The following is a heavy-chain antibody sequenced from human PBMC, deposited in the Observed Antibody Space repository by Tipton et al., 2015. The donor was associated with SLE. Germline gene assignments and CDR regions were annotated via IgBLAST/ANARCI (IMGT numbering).Heavy chain of an antibody. CDR2: ISYDGSNK. J-gene: IGHJ4*02. CDR3: AKDGSYGKRVDGFFDY. CDR1: GFTFSSYG. D-gene: IGHD5-18*01. V-gene: IGHV3-30*18. Sequence: SLRLSCAASGFTFSSYGMHWVRQAPGKGLEWVAVISYDGSNKYYADSVKGRFTISRDNSKNTLYLQMNSLRAEDTAVYYCAKDGSYGKRVDGFFDYWGQGTLVTVSS.